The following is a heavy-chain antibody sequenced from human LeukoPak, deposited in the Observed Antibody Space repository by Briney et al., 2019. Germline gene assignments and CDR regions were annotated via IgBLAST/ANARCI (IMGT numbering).Heavy chain of an antibody. J-gene: IGHJ4*02. CDR2: ISWNSGSI. CDR1: GFTFDDYA. D-gene: IGHD3-22*01. V-gene: IGHV3-9*01. CDR3: AKGSAGDSSGYYLGFDY. Sequence: PGGSLRLSCAASGFTFDDYAMHWVRQAPGKGLEWVSGISWNSGSIGYADSVKGRFIISRDNAKNSLYLQMNSLRAEDTALYYCAKGSAGDSSGYYLGFDYWGQGTLVTVSS.